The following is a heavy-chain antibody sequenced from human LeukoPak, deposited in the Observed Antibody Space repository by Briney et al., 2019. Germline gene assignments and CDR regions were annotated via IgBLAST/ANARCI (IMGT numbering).Heavy chain of an antibody. CDR3: ARDYYDFWSGYYSGPTY. J-gene: IGHJ4*02. D-gene: IGHD3-3*01. Sequence: ASVQVFCKASGYTFSGCYMHRVRQAAGQGLEWMGWIKPNSGGTSYAQKLQGRVTRTRDTSISTANMELSRLRSDDTAVHDGARDYYDFWSGYYSGPTYWGQGTLVAVSS. V-gene: IGHV1-2*02. CDR2: IKPNSGGT. CDR1: GYTFSGCY.